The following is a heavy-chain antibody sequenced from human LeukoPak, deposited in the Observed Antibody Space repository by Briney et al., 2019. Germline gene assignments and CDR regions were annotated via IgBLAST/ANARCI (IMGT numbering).Heavy chain of an antibody. CDR3: ARVVAAAGTHFDY. J-gene: IGHJ4*02. CDR1: GGSFSGYY. Sequence: SETLSLTCAVYGGSFSGYYWSWIRQPPGKGLEWIGEIYHSGSTNYNPSLKSRVTISVDKSKNQFSLKLSSVTAADTAVYYCARVVAAAGTHFDYWGQGTLVTVSS. V-gene: IGHV4-34*01. CDR2: IYHSGST. D-gene: IGHD6-13*01.